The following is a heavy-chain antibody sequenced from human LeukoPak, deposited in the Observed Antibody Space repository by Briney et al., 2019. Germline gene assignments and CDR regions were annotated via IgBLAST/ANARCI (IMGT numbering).Heavy chain of an antibody. CDR2: ISDSGDNT. D-gene: IGHD2-8*02. Sequence: GGSLRLYCAASGLNFGSYYMTWVRQAPGKGLEWVSVISDSGDNTYYADSVKGRFTVSRDNSRDTLYLQMNSLRAEDTPLYYCAKKIGTGPGHNWFDPWGQGTLVTVSS. J-gene: IGHJ5*02. CDR3: AKKIGTGPGHNWFDP. CDR1: GLNFGSYY. V-gene: IGHV3-23*01.